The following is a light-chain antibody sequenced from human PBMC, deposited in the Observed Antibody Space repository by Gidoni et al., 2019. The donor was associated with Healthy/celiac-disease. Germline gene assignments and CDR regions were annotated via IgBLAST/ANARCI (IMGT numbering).Light chain of an antibody. Sequence: DIQMTQSPSTLSASVGDRVTITCRASQSISSWLAWYQQKPGKAPKLLIYKASSLESGVTSRFSGSGSWTEFTLTISSLQPDDFATYYCQQYNSYSPTWTFGQGTKVEIK. J-gene: IGKJ1*01. CDR2: KAS. CDR3: QQYNSYSPTWT. CDR1: QSISSW. V-gene: IGKV1-5*03.